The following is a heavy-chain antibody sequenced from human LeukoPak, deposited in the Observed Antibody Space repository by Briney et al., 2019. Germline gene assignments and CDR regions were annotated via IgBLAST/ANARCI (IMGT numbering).Heavy chain of an antibody. J-gene: IGHJ4*02. CDR1: GYTSTSYG. CDR2: ISAYNGNT. Sequence: AASLKVSCKASGYTSTSYGISWGRHAPGQGLEWMGWISAYNGNTNYAQKLQGRVTMTTDTSTSTAYLQLRSLRSDDTAVYYCARHYVWGSYRHPDYWGQGTLVTVSS. CDR3: ARHYVWGSYRHPDY. V-gene: IGHV1-18*01. D-gene: IGHD3-16*02.